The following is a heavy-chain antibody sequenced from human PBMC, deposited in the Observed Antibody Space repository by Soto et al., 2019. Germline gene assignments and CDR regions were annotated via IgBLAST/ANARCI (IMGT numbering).Heavy chain of an antibody. Sequence: QVQLQESGPGLVKPSGTLSLTCAVSGDSISSSKWWSWVRQPPGQGLEWIGKIYHSGSTNYNPSLKSRVIISVEKSKTQCSLKLSSVTDADKAVYYCARGEREQQRDYWGQGTLVTVSS. CDR1: GDSISSSKW. D-gene: IGHD6-13*01. J-gene: IGHJ4*02. CDR2: IYHSGST. V-gene: IGHV4-4*02. CDR3: ARGEREQQRDY.